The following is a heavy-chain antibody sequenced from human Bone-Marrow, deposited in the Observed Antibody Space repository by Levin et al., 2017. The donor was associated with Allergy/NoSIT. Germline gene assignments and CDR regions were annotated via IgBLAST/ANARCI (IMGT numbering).Heavy chain of an antibody. CDR1: GFSFSIYT. V-gene: IGHV3-48*02. CDR2: ISSSSSTI. CDR3: ARDLSPIGPYSIDI. Sequence: LSLTCGASGFSFSIYTMNWVRQAPGKGLEWISYISSSSSTIYYADSVKGRFTISRDNAKNSLYLQMNSLRDEDTSVYYCARDLSPIGPYSIDIWGQGTLVTVSS. J-gene: IGHJ4*02. D-gene: IGHD2-15*01.